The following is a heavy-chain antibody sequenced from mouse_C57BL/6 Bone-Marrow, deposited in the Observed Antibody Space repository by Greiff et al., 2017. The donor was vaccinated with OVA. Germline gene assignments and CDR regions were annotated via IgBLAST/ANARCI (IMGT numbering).Heavy chain of an antibody. V-gene: IGHV1-19*01. D-gene: IGHD3-3*01. J-gene: IGHJ2*01. Sequence: EVHLVESGPVLVKPGASVKMSCKASGYTFTDYYMNWVKQSHGKSLEWIGVINPYNGGTSYNQKFKGKATLTADKSSSTAYMELSSLTSEDSAVYDCARTPQGLYYFDYWGQGTTLTVSS. CDR1: GYTFTDYY. CDR3: ARTPQGLYYFDY. CDR2: INPYNGGT.